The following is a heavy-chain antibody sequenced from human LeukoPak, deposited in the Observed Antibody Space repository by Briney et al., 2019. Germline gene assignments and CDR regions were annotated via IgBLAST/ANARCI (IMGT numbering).Heavy chain of an antibody. CDR2: ISYDGSNK. V-gene: IGHV3-30-3*01. D-gene: IGHD3-10*01. CDR3: ALFYYGSGNYGTKTFNI. Sequence: PGGSLRLSCAASGFTFSSYAMHWVRQAPGKGLEWVAVISYDGSNKYYADSVKGRFTISRDNSKNTLYLQMNSLRAEDTAVYYCALFYYGSGNYGTKTFNIWGQGTMVTVSS. CDR1: GFTFSSYA. J-gene: IGHJ3*02.